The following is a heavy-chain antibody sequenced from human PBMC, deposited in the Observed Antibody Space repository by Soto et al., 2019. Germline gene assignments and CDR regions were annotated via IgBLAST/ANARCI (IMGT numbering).Heavy chain of an antibody. CDR2: IHYSGTT. CDR1: GGSMRNYF. Sequence: PSETLSLTCTVSGGSMRNYFCTWIRQPPGKGLEWIGYIHYSGTTSFFPSYNPSLRSRVTISEDTSKNQFSLKLLSVTTADTAVYFCAAGEASSRNLAPYYLDFWGQGTLVTVS. V-gene: IGHV4-59*01. CDR3: AAGEASSRNLAPYYLDF. J-gene: IGHJ4*02. D-gene: IGHD6-13*01.